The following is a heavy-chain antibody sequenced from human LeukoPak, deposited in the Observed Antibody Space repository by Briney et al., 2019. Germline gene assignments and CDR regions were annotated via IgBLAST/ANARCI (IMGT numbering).Heavy chain of an antibody. CDR2: IRYDGSNK. Sequence: GGSLRLSCAASGFTFSSYGMHWVRQAAGKGLEWEAFIRYDGSNKYYADSVKGRFTISRDNSKNTLYLQMNSLRAEDTAVYYCAKESQWLVDFDYWGQGTLVTVSS. J-gene: IGHJ4*02. CDR3: AKESQWLVDFDY. V-gene: IGHV3-30*02. CDR1: GFTFSSYG. D-gene: IGHD6-19*01.